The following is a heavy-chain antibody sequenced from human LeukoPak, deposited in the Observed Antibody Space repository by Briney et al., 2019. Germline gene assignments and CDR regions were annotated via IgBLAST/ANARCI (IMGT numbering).Heavy chain of an antibody. D-gene: IGHD6-19*01. Sequence: GASVKVSCKASGYTFTSCDINWVRQAPGQGLEWMGWMNPNSGNTGYAQKFQGRVTMTRNTSISTAYMELSSLRSEDTAVYYCARGRGKRVAVAGLDYWGQGTLVTVSS. CDR1: GYTFTSCD. V-gene: IGHV1-8*01. CDR2: MNPNSGNT. J-gene: IGHJ4*02. CDR3: ARGRGKRVAVAGLDY.